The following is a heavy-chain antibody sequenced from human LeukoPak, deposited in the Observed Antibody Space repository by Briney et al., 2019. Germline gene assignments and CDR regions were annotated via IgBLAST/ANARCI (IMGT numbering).Heavy chain of an antibody. CDR3: ARDRVTIFGVVTRLFDY. CDR1: GFTFSSYG. D-gene: IGHD3-3*01. J-gene: IGHJ4*02. CDR2: IWYDGSNK. V-gene: IGHV3-33*01. Sequence: PGRSLRLSCAASGFTFSSYGMHWVRQAPGKGLEWVAVIWYDGSNKYYADSVKGRFTISRDNSKNTLYLQMNSLRAGDTAVYYCARDRVTIFGVVTRLFDYWGQGTLVTVSS.